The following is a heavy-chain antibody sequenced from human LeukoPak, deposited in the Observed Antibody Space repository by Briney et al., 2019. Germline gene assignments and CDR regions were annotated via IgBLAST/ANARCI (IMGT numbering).Heavy chain of an antibody. CDR1: GFTFSRNA. Sequence: PGGSLRLSCAASGFTFSRNAMNWVRQAPGKGLEWVAGISFGSDYKYYADSVKGRFTISRDTAKNTLYLQMNSLRVEDTAVYYCARFVVVTAGDYWGQGTLVTVSS. CDR2: ISFGSDYK. J-gene: IGHJ4*01. V-gene: IGHV3-21*01. D-gene: IGHD2-21*02. CDR3: ARFVVVTAGDY.